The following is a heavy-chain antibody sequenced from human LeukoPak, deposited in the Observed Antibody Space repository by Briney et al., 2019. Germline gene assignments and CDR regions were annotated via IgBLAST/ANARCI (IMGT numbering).Heavy chain of an antibody. J-gene: IGHJ4*02. CDR2: IREDGSEK. CDR1: GFTFSAYW. D-gene: IGHD6-13*01. CDR3: TRTGYRSNWYVPN. Sequence: GGSLRLSCAGSGFTFSAYWMSWVRQAPGKGLEWVATIREDGSEKYYVDSVKGRFTISRDNAKNSLYLQMNSVRAEDTAVYYCTRTGYRSNWYVPNWGQGTLVTVSS. V-gene: IGHV3-7*01.